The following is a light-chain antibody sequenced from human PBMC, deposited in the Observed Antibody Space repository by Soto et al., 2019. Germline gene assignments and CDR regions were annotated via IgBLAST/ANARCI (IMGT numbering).Light chain of an antibody. CDR2: EVT. Sequence: QSVLTQPASVSGSPGQSITISCTGTSSDVGSYNLVSWYQHLPGKAPKLIIYEVTEWPSGISSRFSGSKSGNTASLTISGLQGEDEAYYYCCSYAGSSLLVFGGGTQLTVL. V-gene: IGLV2-23*02. CDR3: CSYAGSSLLV. J-gene: IGLJ3*02. CDR1: SSDVGSYNL.